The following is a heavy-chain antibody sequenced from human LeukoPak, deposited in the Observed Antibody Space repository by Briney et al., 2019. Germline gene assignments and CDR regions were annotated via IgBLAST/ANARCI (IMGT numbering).Heavy chain of an antibody. J-gene: IGHJ4*02. Sequence: AGGSLRLSCAASGFTFRSHWIHWVRQAPGKGLVWVSRINSDGSSTSYADSVQGRFTISRDNAKNTLYLQMNSLRAEDTAVYYCARDSPAGTSWRSEPTFDYWGQGTLVTVTS. V-gene: IGHV3-74*01. CDR2: INSDGSST. D-gene: IGHD2-2*01. CDR1: GFTFRSHW. CDR3: ARDSPAGTSWRSEPTFDY.